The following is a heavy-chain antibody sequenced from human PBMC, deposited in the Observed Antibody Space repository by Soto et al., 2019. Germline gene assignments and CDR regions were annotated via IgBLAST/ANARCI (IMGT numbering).Heavy chain of an antibody. CDR2: IIPIFGTA. D-gene: IGHD3-3*01. V-gene: IGHV1-69*13. Sequence: GASVKVSFKASGCTFSSYAISWVRQAPGQGLEWMGGIIPIFGTANYAQKFQGRVTITADESTSTAYMELSSLRSEDTAVYYCARARITIFGVVSIFYYGMDVWGQGTTVTVSS. CDR1: GCTFSSYA. CDR3: ARARITIFGVVSIFYYGMDV. J-gene: IGHJ6*02.